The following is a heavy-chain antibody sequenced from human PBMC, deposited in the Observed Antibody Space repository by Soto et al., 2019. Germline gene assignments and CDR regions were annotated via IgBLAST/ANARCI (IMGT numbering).Heavy chain of an antibody. Sequence: PGESLKISCKGSGYSFTSYWIGWVRQMPGKGLEWMGIIYPGDSDTRYSPSFQGQVTISADKSISTAYLQWSSLKASATAMDYCAPRGVVVVAGGPTVGAFDIWGQGTMVTVSS. J-gene: IGHJ3*02. CDR1: GYSFTSYW. CDR3: APRGVVVVAGGPTVGAFDI. CDR2: IYPGDSDT. V-gene: IGHV5-51*01. D-gene: IGHD2-15*01.